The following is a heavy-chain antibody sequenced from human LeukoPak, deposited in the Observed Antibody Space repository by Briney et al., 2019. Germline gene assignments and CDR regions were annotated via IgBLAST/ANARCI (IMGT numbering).Heavy chain of an antibody. V-gene: IGHV1-2*02. J-gene: IGHJ4*02. D-gene: IGHD6-6*01. CDR1: GYTFTSYG. Sequence: ASVKVSCKASGYTFTSYGISWVRQAPGQGREWMGWINPNSGATNYAQKLQGRVTMTRDTSISTAYMELSRLRSDDTAVYYCARAPKSIAARPFDNWGQGTLVTVSS. CDR3: ARAPKSIAARPFDN. CDR2: INPNSGAT.